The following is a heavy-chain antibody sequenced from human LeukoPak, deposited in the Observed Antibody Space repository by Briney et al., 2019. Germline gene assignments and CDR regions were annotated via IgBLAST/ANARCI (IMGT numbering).Heavy chain of an antibody. V-gene: IGHV3-30*04. D-gene: IGHD3-16*01. CDR1: GLTFSSYA. Sequence: GGSLRLSCAASGLTFSSYAMHWVRQAPGKGLEWVAVISYDGSNKYYADSVKGRFTISRDNSKNTLYLQMNSLRAEDTAVYYCARVGGLGAFDIWGQGTMVTVSS. CDR2: ISYDGSNK. CDR3: ARVGGLGAFDI. J-gene: IGHJ3*02.